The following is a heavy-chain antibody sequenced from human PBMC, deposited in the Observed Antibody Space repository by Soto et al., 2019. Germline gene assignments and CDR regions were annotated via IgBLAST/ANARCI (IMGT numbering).Heavy chain of an antibody. CDR2: VGTSGAVT. J-gene: IGHJ4*02. CDR3: AKRSDGSSRSFYF. V-gene: IGHV3-23*01. Sequence: LRLSCAASGFTFSSYSMNWVRQAPGEGVEWVSVVGTSGAVTYYADSVKGRFTISRDNSKNMLYLQMNSLRAEDTAVYYCAKRSDGSSRSFYFWGQGTLVPVSS. D-gene: IGHD6-6*01. CDR1: GFTFSSYS.